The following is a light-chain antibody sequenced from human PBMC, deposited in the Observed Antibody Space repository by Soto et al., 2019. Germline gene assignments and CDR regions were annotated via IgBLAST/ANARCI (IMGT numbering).Light chain of an antibody. CDR2: DIS. CDR3: QQYNNWPS. J-gene: IGKJ5*01. Sequence: EVVMTQSPATLSLSAGESATLSCRASQTVSRNLAWYQQRPGQAPRLLIYDISNRAAGVQARFSGSGSETESTLTIRSLQSEDFAVYFCQQYNNWPSFGQGTRLEIK. CDR1: QTVSRN. V-gene: IGKV3-15*01.